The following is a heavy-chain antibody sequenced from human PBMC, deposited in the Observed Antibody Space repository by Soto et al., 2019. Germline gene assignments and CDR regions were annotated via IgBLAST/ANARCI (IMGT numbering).Heavy chain of an antibody. CDR1: GFSLSASGVG. Sequence: QITLKESGPTLVKPTQTLTLTCTFSGFSLSASGVGVAWIRQPPGNALEWLALIFWNDDKFYSSSLRSRLTITKDTSQNQVILTMTNMEPADAATSYCAHRVRGPATPKIESWGPGILVTVSS. D-gene: IGHD2-15*01. CDR3: AHRVRGPATPKIES. CDR2: IFWNDDK. J-gene: IGHJ4*02. V-gene: IGHV2-5*01.